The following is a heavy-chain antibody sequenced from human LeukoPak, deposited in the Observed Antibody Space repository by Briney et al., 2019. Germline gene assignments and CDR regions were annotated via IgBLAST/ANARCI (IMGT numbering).Heavy chain of an antibody. CDR2: IYYSGST. CDR1: GGSISSSSYY. V-gene: IGHV4-39*07. J-gene: IGHJ5*02. CDR3: ARVRYCSGGSCYTSWFDP. Sequence: SETLSLTCTVSGGSISSSSYYWGWLRQPPGKGLEWIGSIYYSGSTYYNPSLQSRVTISVDTSKNQFSLKLSSVTAADTAVYYCARVRYCSGGSCYTSWFDPWGQGTLVTVSS. D-gene: IGHD2-15*01.